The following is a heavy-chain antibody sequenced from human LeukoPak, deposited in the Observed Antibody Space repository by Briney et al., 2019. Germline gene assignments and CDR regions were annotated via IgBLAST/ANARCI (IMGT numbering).Heavy chain of an antibody. CDR3: AKERSTSCYPLAERGACYGMDV. V-gene: IGHV3-9*01. Sequence: PGRSLRLSCAASGFTFDDYAMHWVRQAPGKGLEWVSGISWNSGTIGYADSVKGRFAISRDNAKNSLYLQMNSLRAEDTALYYCAKERSTSCYPLAERGACYGMDVWGQGTTVTVSS. CDR2: ISWNSGTI. J-gene: IGHJ6*02. D-gene: IGHD2-2*01. CDR1: GFTFDDYA.